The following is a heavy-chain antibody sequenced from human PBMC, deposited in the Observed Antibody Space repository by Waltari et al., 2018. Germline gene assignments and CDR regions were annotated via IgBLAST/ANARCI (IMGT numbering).Heavy chain of an antibody. Sequence: QLQLVQSGAEVKKPGSSVKVSCKASGRTFSSSAISWVRQDPGQGLEWMGGIIPIFGTANYAQKFQGRVTITADESTSTAYMELSSLRSEDTAVYYCARDARGYYYMDVWGKGTTVTVSS. CDR2: IIPIFGTA. J-gene: IGHJ6*03. V-gene: IGHV1-69*01. CDR3: ARDARGYYYMDV. CDR1: GRTFSSSA.